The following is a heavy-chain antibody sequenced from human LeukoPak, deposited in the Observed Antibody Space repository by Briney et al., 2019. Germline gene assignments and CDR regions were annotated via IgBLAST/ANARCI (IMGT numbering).Heavy chain of an antibody. V-gene: IGHV3-21*01. J-gene: IGHJ4*02. Sequence: GGSLRLSCAASGFTFSSHSMNWVRQAPGKGLEWVSSISSSSTYIYYADSVKGRFTISRDNAKNSLYLQMNSLRAEDTAVYYCARDWFHAIDYWGQGTLVTVSS. CDR1: GFTFSSHS. CDR3: ARDWFHAIDY. D-gene: IGHD2/OR15-2a*01. CDR2: ISSSSTYI.